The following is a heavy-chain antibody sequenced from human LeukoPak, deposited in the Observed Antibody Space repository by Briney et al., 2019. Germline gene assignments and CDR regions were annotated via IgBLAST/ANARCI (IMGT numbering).Heavy chain of an antibody. J-gene: IGHJ6*02. Sequence: SETLSLTCTVSGGSISSYYWSWIRQPPGMGLEWIGYIYYSGSTNYNPSLKSRVTISVDTSKNQFSLKLSSVTAADTAVYYCARIPNYYGSGSYGMDVWGQGTTVTVSS. CDR2: IYYSGST. CDR1: GGSISSYY. D-gene: IGHD3-10*01. V-gene: IGHV4-59*01. CDR3: ARIPNYYGSGSYGMDV.